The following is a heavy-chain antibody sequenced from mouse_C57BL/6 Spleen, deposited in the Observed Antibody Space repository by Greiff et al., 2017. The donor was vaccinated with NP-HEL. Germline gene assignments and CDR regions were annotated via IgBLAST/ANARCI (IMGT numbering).Heavy chain of an antibody. V-gene: IGHV10-1*01. J-gene: IGHJ2*01. Sequence: EVMLVESGGGLVQPKGSLKLSCAASGFSFNTYAMNWVRQAPGKGLEWVARIRSKSNNYATYYADSVKDRFTISRDDSESMLYLQMNNLKTEDTAMYYCVRSLYSFDYWGQGTTLTVSS. CDR1: GFSFNTYA. CDR2: IRSKSNNYAT. CDR3: VRSLYSFDY. D-gene: IGHD6-5*01.